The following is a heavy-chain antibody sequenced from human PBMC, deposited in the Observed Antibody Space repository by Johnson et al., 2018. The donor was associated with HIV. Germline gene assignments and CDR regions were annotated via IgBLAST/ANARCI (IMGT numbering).Heavy chain of an antibody. CDR3: TAHYRNAFDI. CDR2: IKSKTDGGTT. D-gene: IGHD1-26*01. J-gene: IGHJ3*02. Sequence: VQLVESGGGVVQPGRSLRLSCAGSVFTFSSYAFHWVRQAPGKGLEWVGRIKSKTDGGTTDYAAPVKGRFTLSRDDSKNTLFLQMNSLKTEDTALYYCTAHYRNAFDIWGQGTMVTVSS. V-gene: IGHV3-15*01. CDR1: VFTFSSYA.